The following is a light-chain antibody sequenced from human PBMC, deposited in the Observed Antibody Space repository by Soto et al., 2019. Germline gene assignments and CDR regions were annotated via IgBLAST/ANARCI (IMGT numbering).Light chain of an antibody. CDR1: SSDVGGYNY. Sequence: QSALTQPRSVSGSPGQSVTISCTGTSSDVGGYNYVSWYQQHPGKAPKLMIYDVSQRPSGVPDRFSGSKSGNTASLTISGLQAEDEADYYCCSYAGSYTLYVFGTGTKGTVL. J-gene: IGLJ1*01. CDR3: CSYAGSYTLYV. CDR2: DVS. V-gene: IGLV2-11*01.